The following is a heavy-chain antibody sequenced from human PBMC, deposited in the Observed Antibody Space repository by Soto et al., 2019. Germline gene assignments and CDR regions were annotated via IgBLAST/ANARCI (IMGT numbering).Heavy chain of an antibody. CDR2: IYSGGTT. D-gene: IGHD1-26*01. V-gene: IGHV3-53*02. CDR1: GFSVSSNY. J-gene: IGHJ4*02. Sequence: EVQLVETGGGMIQPGGSLRLSCAVSGFSVSSNYMSWVRQAPGKGLEWVSLIYSGGTTSYADSVKGRFIISRASSKNTLFLQMNSLRVEDPAVYYCARRYIVGVTGDYWGQGTLVTVSS. CDR3: ARRYIVGVTGDY.